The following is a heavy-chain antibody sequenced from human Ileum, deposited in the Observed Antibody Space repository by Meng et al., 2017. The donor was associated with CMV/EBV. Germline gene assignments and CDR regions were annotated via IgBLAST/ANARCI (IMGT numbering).Heavy chain of an antibody. D-gene: IGHD3-22*01. CDR1: GGSISSGDYY. CDR2: INYRGTT. J-gene: IGHJ1*01. Sequence: QVHLQESGPGLVKPSQTLSLTCTVSGGSISSGDYYWSWIREPPGKGLEWIGYINYRGTTYYNPSLKSRLTISVDTSNNQFSLILSSVTAADTALYYCARAISGHYYVPWGQGTLVTVSS. CDR3: ARAISGHYYVP. V-gene: IGHV4-30-4*08.